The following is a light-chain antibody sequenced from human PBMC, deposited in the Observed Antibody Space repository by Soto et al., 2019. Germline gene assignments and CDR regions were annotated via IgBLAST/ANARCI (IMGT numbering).Light chain of an antibody. Sequence: DIQMTQSPSSLSASVGDRVTITCQASQDISNYLNWYQQKPGKAPKLLIYDASNLETGVPSRFSGSGSGTDFSFTISSLQPEDIATYYCQQYNYLPQGPTFGGGTKVEIK. CDR3: QQYNYLPQGPT. J-gene: IGKJ4*01. V-gene: IGKV1-33*01. CDR2: DAS. CDR1: QDISNY.